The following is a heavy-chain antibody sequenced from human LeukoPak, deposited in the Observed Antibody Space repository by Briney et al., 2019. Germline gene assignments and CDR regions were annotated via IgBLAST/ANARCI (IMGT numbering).Heavy chain of an antibody. CDR1: GFSFSTYS. CDR2: ISTSGVNT. CDR3: VKDRPTWPIDY. V-gene: IGHV3-23*01. J-gene: IGHJ4*02. Sequence: PGGSLRLSCAASGFSFSTYSMSWVRQAPGKGLEWVSSISTSGVNTYYSDSVKGRFTISRENSKNTMYLQMNSLRAEDTAIYYCVKDRPTWPIDYWGQGTLVIVSS. D-gene: IGHD5-12*01.